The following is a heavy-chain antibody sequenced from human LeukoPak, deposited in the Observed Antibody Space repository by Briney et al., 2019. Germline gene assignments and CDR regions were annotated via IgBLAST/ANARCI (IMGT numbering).Heavy chain of an antibody. CDR3: ARDRASTHGPLTTVVTHPFDY. Sequence: GGSLRLSCAASGFTFSSYSMNWVRQAPGKGLEWVSYISSSSSTIYYADSVKGRFTISRDNAKNSLYLQMNSLRDEDTAVYYCARDRASTHGPLTTVVTHPFDYWGQGTLVTVSS. CDR1: GFTFSSYS. J-gene: IGHJ4*02. CDR2: ISSSSSTI. V-gene: IGHV3-48*02. D-gene: IGHD4-17*01.